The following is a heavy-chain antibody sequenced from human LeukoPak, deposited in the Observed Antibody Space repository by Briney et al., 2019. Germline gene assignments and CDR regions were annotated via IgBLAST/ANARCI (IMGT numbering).Heavy chain of an antibody. V-gene: IGHV4-39*07. Sequence: SETLSLTCAVSGGSINTRTKYWGWIRQPPGKTLEWLGTIYYTGNTYYNLSLKSRLTISIDTSRNQFSLRLTSVTAADTALYYCARGVVVLNTKLGGWEYWGPRTLVTVSS. CDR2: IYYTGNT. CDR3: ARGVVVLNTKLGGWEY. CDR1: GGSINTRTKY. J-gene: IGHJ4*02. D-gene: IGHD6-19*01.